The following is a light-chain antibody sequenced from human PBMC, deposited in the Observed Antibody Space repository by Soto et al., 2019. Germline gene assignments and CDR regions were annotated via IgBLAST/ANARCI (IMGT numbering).Light chain of an antibody. V-gene: IGKV2-28*01. CDR2: LGS. CDR1: QSLLHTDGFNY. Sequence: DIVMTQSPLSLPVTPGEPASISCRSSQSLLHTDGFNYLDWYLQKPGQAPHLLIFLGSNRASGVPDSFSGSGSGTDFTLKISRVEAEDAGLYYCMQSLHTPPTFGHGTRVGIK. CDR3: MQSLHTPPT. J-gene: IGKJ3*01.